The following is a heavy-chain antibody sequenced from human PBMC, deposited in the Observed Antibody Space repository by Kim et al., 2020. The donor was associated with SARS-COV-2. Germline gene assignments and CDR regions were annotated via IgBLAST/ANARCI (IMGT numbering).Heavy chain of an antibody. CDR3: ARDPEGIAAPYYFDY. V-gene: IGHV3-21*01. CDR1: GFTFSNYS. CDR2: ITTGDSYI. D-gene: IGHD6-13*01. J-gene: IGHJ4*01. Sequence: GGSLRLSCAASGFTFSNYSMTWVRQAPGKGLEWVSSITTGDSYIYYAASVKGRFTISRDNAKHSLFLQMNSLRADDTAVYYGARDPEGIAAPYYFDYWG.